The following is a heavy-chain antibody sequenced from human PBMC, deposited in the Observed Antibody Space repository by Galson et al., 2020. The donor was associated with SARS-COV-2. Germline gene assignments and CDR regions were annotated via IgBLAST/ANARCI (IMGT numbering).Heavy chain of an antibody. J-gene: IGHJ4*02. Sequence: GESLKISCAASGFTFSDYYMSWIRQAPGKGLEWVSYISGSSIHTNFADSVKGRFTISRDISKNTLYLQMNSLRDGDTGVYYCAKDHDSSTYFLGNWGQGTLVTVSS. CDR3: AKDHDSSTYFLGN. V-gene: IGHV3-11*05. CDR2: ISGSSIHT. CDR1: GFTFSDYY. D-gene: IGHD3-22*01.